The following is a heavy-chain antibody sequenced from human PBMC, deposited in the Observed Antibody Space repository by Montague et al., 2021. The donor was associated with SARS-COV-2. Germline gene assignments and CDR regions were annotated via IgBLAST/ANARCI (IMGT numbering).Heavy chain of an antibody. CDR2: NNK. CDR3: ARPLIWSGYFVDAFDI. J-gene: IGHJ3*02. Sequence: NNKYYADSVKGRFTISKDNSNNTLYLQMNSLRAEDTIVYYCARPLIWSGYFVDAFDIWGQGTMVTVS. V-gene: IGHV3-30-3*01. D-gene: IGHD3-3*01.